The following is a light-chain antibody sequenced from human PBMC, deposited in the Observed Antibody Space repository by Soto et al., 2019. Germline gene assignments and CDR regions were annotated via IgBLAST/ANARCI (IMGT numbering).Light chain of an antibody. Sequence: EIVLTQSPGTLSLAPGEGATLSCRASQSVKSSYLAWYQQKPGQAPRLLIYGASTRATGIPARFSGSGSGTEFTLTISSLQSEDFAVYYCQQRSNWPPITFGQGTRLEI. V-gene: IGKV3D-20*02. CDR1: QSVKSSY. J-gene: IGKJ5*01. CDR2: GAS. CDR3: QQRSNWPPIT.